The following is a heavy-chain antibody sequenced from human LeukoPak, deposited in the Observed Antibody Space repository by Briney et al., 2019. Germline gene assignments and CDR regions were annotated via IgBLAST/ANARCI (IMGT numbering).Heavy chain of an antibody. V-gene: IGHV7-4-1*02. CDR2: INTNTGNP. D-gene: IGHD1-26*01. Sequence: ATVKVSCKASGYTFTNYAMIWVRQAPGQGLEWMGWINTNTGNPTYAQGFTGRFVFSLDTLVSTAYLQISRLKREDTAVYYCARVPFVVVGTTGNWFDPWGQGTLVTVSS. CDR1: GYTFTNYA. CDR3: ARVPFVVVGTTGNWFDP. J-gene: IGHJ5*02.